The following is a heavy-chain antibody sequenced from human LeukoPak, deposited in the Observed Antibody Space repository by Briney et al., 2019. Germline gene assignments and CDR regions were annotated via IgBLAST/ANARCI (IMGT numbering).Heavy chain of an antibody. CDR2: IGAYNGNT. J-gene: IGHJ3*02. Sequence: ASVKVSCKASGYTFTSYGISWVRQAPGQGLEWMGWIGAYNGNTTYAQKLQGRVTMTTDTSTSTAYMELRSLRSDDTAVYYCAREPSLRRNYDTSGWAFDIRGQGTMVTVSS. D-gene: IGHD3-22*01. CDR1: GYTFTSYG. CDR3: AREPSLRRNYDTSGWAFDI. V-gene: IGHV1-18*01.